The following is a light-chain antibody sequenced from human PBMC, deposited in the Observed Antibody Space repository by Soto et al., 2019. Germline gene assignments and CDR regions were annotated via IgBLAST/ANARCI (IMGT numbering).Light chain of an antibody. J-gene: IGKJ5*01. Sequence: DIQLTQSPSFLSASVGDRVTITCRASQGTSSYLAWFQQKPGRAPKLLIYGASTLQSGVPARFSGSGSGTDFTLTISNLQPEDFATYYCQQLNAYPLTFGQGSRLEI. CDR1: QGTSSY. V-gene: IGKV1-9*01. CDR2: GAS. CDR3: QQLNAYPLT.